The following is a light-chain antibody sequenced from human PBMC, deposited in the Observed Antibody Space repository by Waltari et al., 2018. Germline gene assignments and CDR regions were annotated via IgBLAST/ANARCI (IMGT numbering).Light chain of an antibody. V-gene: IGLV3-21*04. Sequence: SYVVTQPPSVSLAPGETATITCGGDNIGTYSVHRYQQKAGQAPVLVIFYDRDRPSGIPDRFSGSNSGNTATLTISRVEAGDEARYYCHVWHPHVDPGVFGTGTEVTVL. CDR1: NIGTYS. CDR2: YDR. CDR3: HVWHPHVDPGV. J-gene: IGLJ1*01.